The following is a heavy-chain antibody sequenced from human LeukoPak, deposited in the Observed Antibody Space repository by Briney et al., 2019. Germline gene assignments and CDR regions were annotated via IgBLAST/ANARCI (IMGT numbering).Heavy chain of an antibody. D-gene: IGHD6-13*01. CDR1: GFTFSSHW. CDR2: VSSDGSST. Sequence: QPGGSLRLSCVASGFTFSSHWMHWVRRAPGKGLVWVSRVSSDGSSTRYADSVQGRFTISRDNAKNTLYLQLNSLIAEDTAVYHCARVNRASIWYIDYWGQGNLVTVSS. CDR3: ARVNRASIWYIDY. V-gene: IGHV3-74*01. J-gene: IGHJ4*02.